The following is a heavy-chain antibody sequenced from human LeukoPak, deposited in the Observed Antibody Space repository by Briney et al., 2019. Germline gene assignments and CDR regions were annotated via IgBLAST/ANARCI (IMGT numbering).Heavy chain of an antibody. CDR1: GFTVNTNY. CDR3: ARDGGSGRGYYYYYGMDV. V-gene: IGHV3-53*01. CDR2: MHSSGST. J-gene: IGHJ6*02. D-gene: IGHD1-26*01. Sequence: GGSLRLSCAASGFTVNTNYMSWVRQAPGKGLEWVSIMHSSGSTYYADSVKGRFTFSRDNSKNTLYLQMNSLRAEDTAVYYCARDGGSGRGYYYYYGMDVWGQGTTVTVSS.